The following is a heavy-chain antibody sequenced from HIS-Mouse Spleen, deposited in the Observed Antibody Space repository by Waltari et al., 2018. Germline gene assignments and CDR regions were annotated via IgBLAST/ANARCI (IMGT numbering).Heavy chain of an antibody. CDR1: GGSISSSSYY. CDR3: AREIPYSSSWYDWYFDL. Sequence: QLQLQESGPGLVKPSETLSLTRTVSGGSISSSSYYWGWIRQPPGKGLEWIGSSYYSGSTYYNPSLKSRVTISVDTSKNQFSLKLSSVTAADTAVYYCAREIPYSSSWYDWYFDLWGRGTLVTVSS. J-gene: IGHJ2*01. V-gene: IGHV4-39*07. D-gene: IGHD6-13*01. CDR2: SYYSGST.